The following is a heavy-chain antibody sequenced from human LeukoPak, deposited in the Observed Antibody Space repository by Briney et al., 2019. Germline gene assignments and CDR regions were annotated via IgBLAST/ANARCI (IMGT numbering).Heavy chain of an antibody. J-gene: IGHJ4*02. D-gene: IGHD2-15*01. Sequence: PSETLSLTCTVSGDSISSGNYYWRWIRQPAGKGLEWIGRIYTSGSTNYNPSLKSRVTISVDTSKNQFSLKLSSVTAADTAVYYCARDVVVVVAADSNFDYWGQGTLVTVSS. CDR1: GDSISSGNYY. CDR3: ARDVVVVVAADSNFDY. CDR2: IYTSGST. V-gene: IGHV4-61*02.